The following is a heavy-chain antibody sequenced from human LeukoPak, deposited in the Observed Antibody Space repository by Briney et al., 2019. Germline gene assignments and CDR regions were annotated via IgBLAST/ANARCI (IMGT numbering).Heavy chain of an antibody. CDR2: ISSSGSTI. D-gene: IGHD3-10*01. V-gene: IGHV3-48*04. J-gene: IGHJ4*02. CDR3: AFGELILDY. CDR1: GFTFRSYS. Sequence: GGSLRLSCAASGFTFRSYSMNWVRQAPGKRLEWVSYISSSGSTIYYADSVKGRFTISRDNARYSLYLQMNSLRAEDTAVYYCAFGELILDYWGQGTLVTVSS.